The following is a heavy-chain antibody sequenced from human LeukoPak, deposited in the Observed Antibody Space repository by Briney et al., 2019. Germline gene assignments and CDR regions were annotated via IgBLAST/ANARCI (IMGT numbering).Heavy chain of an antibody. Sequence: GGSLGLSCAVSGFSVSNNYMGWVRQAPGRGLEWVSVVHSGGLTYYADSVKGRFTISRHDSRNTLYLQLNILRPEDTAVYYCARLKYYDSTGYYYGRAFDPWGQGTMVTVSS. J-gene: IGHJ3*01. CDR1: GFSVSNNY. CDR2: VHSGGLT. V-gene: IGHV3-53*04. CDR3: ARLKYYDSTGYYYGRAFDP. D-gene: IGHD3-22*01.